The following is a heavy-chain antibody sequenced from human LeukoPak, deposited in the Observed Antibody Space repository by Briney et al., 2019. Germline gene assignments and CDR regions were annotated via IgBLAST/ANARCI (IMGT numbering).Heavy chain of an antibody. V-gene: IGHV4-38-2*02. CDR3: ARGRYDYVWGSYRHLQVVVDY. CDR1: GYSISSNYY. Sequence: PSETLSLTCIVSGYSISSNYYWAWIRQPPGKGLEWIGSIYHPVDTSYNPSLKSRITMSVDTSKNQFSLKLSSVTAADTAVYYCARGRYDYVWGSYRHLQVVVDYWGQGTLVTVSS. CDR2: IYHPVDT. J-gene: IGHJ4*02. D-gene: IGHD3-16*02.